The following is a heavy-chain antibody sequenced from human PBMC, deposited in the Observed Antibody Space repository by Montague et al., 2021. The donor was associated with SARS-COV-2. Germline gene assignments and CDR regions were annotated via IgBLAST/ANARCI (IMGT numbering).Heavy chain of an antibody. CDR3: ARGAPGY. Sequence: SETLSLTCAVYGGSFSDYHWTWIRQSPGGGLEWIGQINYGGSTKYNPSLRSRVTISIDTSKNQFSLKLTSVTAADTAVYYCARGAPGYWRQGTLVTVSS. V-gene: IGHV4-34*01. J-gene: IGHJ4*02. CDR2: INYGGST. D-gene: IGHD1-1*01. CDR1: GGSFSDYH.